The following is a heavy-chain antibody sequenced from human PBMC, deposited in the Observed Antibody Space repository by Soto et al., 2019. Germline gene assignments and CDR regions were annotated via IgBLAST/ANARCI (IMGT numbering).Heavy chain of an antibody. CDR2: IYTGETT. CDR1: GFTVSASY. V-gene: IGHV3-53*01. D-gene: IGHD3-9*01. CDR3: AREFYDTTTGFYQYYFDY. J-gene: IGHJ4*02. Sequence: GGSLRLSCAISGFTVSASYLSWVRQAPDKGLEWVSVIYTGETTDYSDPVKGRFTISRDISKNTLFLQMNNLGAEDTAVYYCAREFYDTTTGFYQYYFDYWGQGTQVTVSS.